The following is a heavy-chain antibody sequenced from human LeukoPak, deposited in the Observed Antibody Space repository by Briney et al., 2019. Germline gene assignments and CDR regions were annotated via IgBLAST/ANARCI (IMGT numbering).Heavy chain of an antibody. CDR2: INPNSGGT. D-gene: IGHD2-2*02. CDR3: ARVGYCSSTSCYKNWFDP. V-gene: IGHV1-2*02. J-gene: IGHJ5*02. Sequence: ASVKVSCKASGYTFSDYYMYWVRQAPGQGLEWMGWINPNSGGTNHAQKFQGRVTMTRDTSITTAYMELSRLRSDDTAVYYCARVGYCSSTSCYKNWFDPWGQGTLVTVSS. CDR1: GYTFSDYY.